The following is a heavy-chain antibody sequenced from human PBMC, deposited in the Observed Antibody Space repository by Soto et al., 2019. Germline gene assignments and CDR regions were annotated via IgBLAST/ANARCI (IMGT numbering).Heavy chain of an antibody. CDR1: DGNFNNYA. D-gene: IGHD2-15*01. V-gene: IGHV1-69*12. CDR2: IIPILGTA. Sequence: QVQLVQSGAEVKKPGSSVKVSCRPSDGNFNNYAFSWVRQAPGQGLEWMGGIIPILGTASYAQRFQGRVTIAADESANTAYMELSSLRSEDTAVYYCARGGYCSGGNCYSRFYFDFWGQGTLVTVSS. CDR3: ARGGYCSGGNCYSRFYFDF. J-gene: IGHJ4*02.